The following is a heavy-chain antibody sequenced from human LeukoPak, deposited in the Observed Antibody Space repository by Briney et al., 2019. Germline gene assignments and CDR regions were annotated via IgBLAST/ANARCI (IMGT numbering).Heavy chain of an antibody. Sequence: SVKVSCKASGGTFSSYAISWVRQAPGQGLEWMGRIIPILGIANYAQKFQGRVTITADKSTSTAYMELSSLRSEDTAVYYCAKDPRSFRYSSSSWTYGNLGFKENYWGQGTLVTVSS. CDR2: IIPILGIA. V-gene: IGHV1-69*04. J-gene: IGHJ4*02. D-gene: IGHD6-13*01. CDR1: GGTFSSYA. CDR3: AKDPRSFRYSSSSWTYGNLGFKENY.